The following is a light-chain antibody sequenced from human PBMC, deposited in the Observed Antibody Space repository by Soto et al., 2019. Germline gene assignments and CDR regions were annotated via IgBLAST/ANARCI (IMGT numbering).Light chain of an antibody. Sequence: IQMTHSXSSLSASAGDRVNITCRAFQSISSYLNXYQQKTGKGPKXXXXAESSLQSGVQSRLSGSGSGTDFTLIISSLQPEEFATYYCKQSYSTPPITFGQGTRLEIK. V-gene: IGKV1-39*01. CDR3: KQSYSTPPIT. CDR1: QSISSY. J-gene: IGKJ5*01. CDR2: AES.